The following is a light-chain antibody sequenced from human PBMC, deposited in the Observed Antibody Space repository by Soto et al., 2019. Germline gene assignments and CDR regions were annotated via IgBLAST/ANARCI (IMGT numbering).Light chain of an antibody. V-gene: IGKV3-11*01. CDR3: QHRYSWLIT. J-gene: IGKJ5*01. CDR1: HSVGSF. CDR2: DES. Sequence: EIVLTQSPATLSLSPGERAALSCRSSHSVGSFLAWYQQKPGQAPRLLIYDESTRATGIPARFSGSGSGTDFTLTISSLEPEDFAVYYRQHRYSWLITFGQGTRLEIK.